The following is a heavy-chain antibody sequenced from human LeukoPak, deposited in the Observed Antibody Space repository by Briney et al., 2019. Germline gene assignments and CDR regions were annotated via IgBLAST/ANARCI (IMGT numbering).Heavy chain of an antibody. CDR3: AKGSRATAFDY. CDR2: ISNSGTI. J-gene: IGHJ4*02. V-gene: IGHV3-48*03. D-gene: IGHD1-26*01. Sequence: PGGSLRLSCAASGFTFSSYEMNWVRQAPEKGLEWISYISNSGTIYYADSVKGRFTISRDNAKNSLYLQMNSLRAEDTAVYYCAKGSRATAFDYWGQGTLVTVSS. CDR1: GFTFSSYE.